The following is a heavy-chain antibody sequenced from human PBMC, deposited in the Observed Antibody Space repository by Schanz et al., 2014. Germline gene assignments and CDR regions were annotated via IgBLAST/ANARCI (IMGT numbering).Heavy chain of an antibody. CDR2: ISSSGSYI. D-gene: IGHD3-22*01. V-gene: IGHV3-23*01. CDR1: GFTFNSYA. Sequence: EVQLLESGGGVVQPGGSLRLSCAASGFTFNSYAMTWVRQAPGKGLEWVSSISSSGSYIHYADSVKGRFTISRDNSKNTLYLQMNSLRAEDTAVYYCAKDPSHGDYDYYFDYWGQGTLVTVSS. CDR3: AKDPSHGDYDYYFDY. J-gene: IGHJ4*02.